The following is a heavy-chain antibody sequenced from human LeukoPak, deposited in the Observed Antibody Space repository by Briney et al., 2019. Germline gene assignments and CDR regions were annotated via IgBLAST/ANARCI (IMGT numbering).Heavy chain of an antibody. CDR3: ARGDFYYYMDV. CDR1: GGSTNSHY. D-gene: IGHD2-21*01. CDR2: IYYSGST. Sequence: SETLSLTCTVSGGSTNSHYWNWIRQPPGKGLEWIGYIYYSGSTNYNPSLKSRVTISIHTSRKQFSLNLSSVTAADTAVYYRARGDFYYYMDVWGKGTTVTVSS. J-gene: IGHJ6*03. V-gene: IGHV4-59*11.